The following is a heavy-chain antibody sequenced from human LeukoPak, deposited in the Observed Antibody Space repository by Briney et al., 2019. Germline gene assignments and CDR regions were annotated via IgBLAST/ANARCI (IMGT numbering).Heavy chain of an antibody. Sequence: ASVKASCKASGYTFTGYYMHWVRQAPGQGLEWMGWINPNSGGTNYAQKFQGRVTMTRDTSISTAYMELSRLGSDDTAVYYCAREGGPMVRGVIITFNYWGQGTLVTVSS. CDR1: GYTFTGYY. J-gene: IGHJ4*02. D-gene: IGHD3-10*01. CDR2: INPNSGGT. CDR3: AREGGPMVRGVIITFNY. V-gene: IGHV1-2*02.